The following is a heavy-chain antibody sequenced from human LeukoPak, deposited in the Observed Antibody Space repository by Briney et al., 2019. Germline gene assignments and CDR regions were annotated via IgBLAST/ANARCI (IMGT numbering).Heavy chain of an antibody. CDR2: IYYSGST. CDR3: ARGGYYDSSGRSFDY. Sequence: PSQTLSLTCTVSGGSISNGDYYWSWIRQPPGKGLEWIGYIYYSGSTYYNPSLKSRVTISVDTSKNQFSLKLSSVTAADTAVYYCARGGYYDSSGRSFDYWGQGTLVTVSS. D-gene: IGHD3-22*01. V-gene: IGHV4-30-4*01. J-gene: IGHJ4*02. CDR1: GGSISNGDYY.